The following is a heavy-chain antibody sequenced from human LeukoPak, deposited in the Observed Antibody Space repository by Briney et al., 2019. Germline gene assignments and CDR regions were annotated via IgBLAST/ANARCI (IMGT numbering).Heavy chain of an antibody. CDR3: ARSGYFAWLSPASYYFDY. D-gene: IGHD3-9*01. CDR2: IYYSGST. CDR1: GGSISSYY. V-gene: IGHV4-59*12. Sequence: SETLSLTCTVTGGSISSYYWSWIRQPPGKGPFWIGYIYYSGSTNYNPSLKSRVTISVDTFTYQFSLKLSSVTGADTAVYYCARSGYFAWLSPASYYFDYWGQGTLVTVSS. J-gene: IGHJ4*02.